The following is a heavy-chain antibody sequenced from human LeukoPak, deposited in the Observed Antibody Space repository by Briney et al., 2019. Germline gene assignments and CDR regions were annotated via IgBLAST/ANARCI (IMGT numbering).Heavy chain of an antibody. V-gene: IGHV3-23*01. CDR2: ISGSGGST. Sequence: GGSLRLSCAASGFTFSSYAMSWVRQAPGKGLEWVSAISGSGGSTYYADSVKGRFTISRDNSKNTLYLQMNSLRAEDTAVYYCAKDQDDYVWGSYRYTGTFDYWGQGTLVTVSS. CDR1: GFTFSSYA. D-gene: IGHD3-16*02. CDR3: AKDQDDYVWGSYRYTGTFDY. J-gene: IGHJ4*02.